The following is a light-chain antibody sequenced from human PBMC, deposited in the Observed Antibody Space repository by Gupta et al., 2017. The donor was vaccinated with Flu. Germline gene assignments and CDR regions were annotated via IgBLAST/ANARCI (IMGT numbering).Light chain of an antibody. CDR3: QQSYSTLYT. CDR1: QSISSY. CDR2: AAS. J-gene: IGKJ2*01. V-gene: IGKV1-39*01. Sequence: GDRVTITCRASQSISSYLNWYQQKPGKDPKLLIYAASSLQSGVPSRFSGSGSGTDFTLTISSLQPEDFATYYCQQSYSTLYTFGQGTKLEIK.